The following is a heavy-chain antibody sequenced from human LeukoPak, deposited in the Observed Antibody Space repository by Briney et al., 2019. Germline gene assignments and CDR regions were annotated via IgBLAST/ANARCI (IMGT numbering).Heavy chain of an antibody. CDR3: ARDYNGGDNWFDP. J-gene: IGHJ5*02. D-gene: IGHD4-23*01. Sequence: PSETLSLTCTVSGGSISSYYWTWIRQPPGKGLEWIGYIYYSGSTNYNPSLKSRVTISVDTSKNQFSLKLSSVTAADTAVYYCARDYNGGDNWFDPWGQGTLVTVSS. CDR2: IYYSGST. V-gene: IGHV4-59*01. CDR1: GGSISSYY.